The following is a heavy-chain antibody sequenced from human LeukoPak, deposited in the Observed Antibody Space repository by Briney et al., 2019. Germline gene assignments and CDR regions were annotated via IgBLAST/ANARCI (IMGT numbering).Heavy chain of an antibody. CDR1: GFTFSRYW. D-gene: IGHD1-1*01. Sequence: PGRSLRLSCAASGFTFSRYWMHWVRQAPGKGLVWVSRINSDGSSTSYADSVKGRFTISRDNAKNTLYLQMNSLRAEDTAVYYCANGKGPRSGPYFDYWGQGTLVTVSS. V-gene: IGHV3-74*01. J-gene: IGHJ4*02. CDR2: INSDGSST. CDR3: ANGKGPRSGPYFDY.